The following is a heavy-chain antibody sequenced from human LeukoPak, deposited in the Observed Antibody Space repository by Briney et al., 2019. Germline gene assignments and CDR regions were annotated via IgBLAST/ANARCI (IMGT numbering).Heavy chain of an antibody. CDR2: ISYSGST. CDR1: GDSISSSDYY. J-gene: IGHJ4*02. D-gene: IGHD1-26*01. V-gene: IGHV4-39*01. Sequence: SETLSLTCTVSGDSISSSDYYWGWIRQPPGQGLGWIGTISYSGSTYYNPSLQSRVTISVDTSKNQFSLELGSVTAADTAVYYCARGSRRLADFHYWGQGTLVTVSS. CDR3: ARGSRRLADFHY.